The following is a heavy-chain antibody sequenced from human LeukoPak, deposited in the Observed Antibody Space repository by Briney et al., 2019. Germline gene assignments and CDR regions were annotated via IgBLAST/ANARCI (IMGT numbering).Heavy chain of an antibody. CDR2: IYSGGYT. CDR3: AINSVGDSSGYDS. J-gene: IGHJ4*02. Sequence: PSQTLSLTCTVSGDSVTSYYWSWIRQPPGKGLEWIGYIYSGGYTIYNPSLKSRLTISIDTSKSQYSLKLSSVTAADTAVYYCAINSVGDSSGYDSWGQGTLVTVSS. D-gene: IGHD3-22*01. CDR1: GDSVTSYY. V-gene: IGHV4-59*08.